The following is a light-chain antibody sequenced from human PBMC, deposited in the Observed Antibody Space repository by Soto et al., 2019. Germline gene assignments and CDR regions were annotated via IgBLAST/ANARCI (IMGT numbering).Light chain of an antibody. CDR3: QQTYSTPWT. CDR1: QIISSY. J-gene: IGKJ1*01. Sequence: DIQMTQSPSSLSASVGDSVTITCRASQIISSYLNWYQQKPGKAPNLLIYGASSLQSGVPSRFTGSGYGTDFTLTISSLQPEDFATYHCQQTYSTPWTFGQGTKVEIK. CDR2: GAS. V-gene: IGKV1-39*01.